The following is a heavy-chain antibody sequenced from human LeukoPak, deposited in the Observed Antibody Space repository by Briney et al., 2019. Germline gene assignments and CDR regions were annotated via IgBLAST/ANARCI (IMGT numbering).Heavy chain of an antibody. D-gene: IGHD2-15*01. CDR3: AKAPVTSCRGAFCYPFDS. CDR1: GFTFSSYG. CDR2: ISGSGGST. V-gene: IGHV3-23*01. Sequence: GGTLRLSCAASGFTFSSYGMSWVRQAPGKGLERVSAISGSGGSTYYADSVRGRFTISRDNSRNTMYLQMNSLRVEDAAVYYCAKAPVTSCRGAFCYPFDSWGQGTLVTVSS. J-gene: IGHJ4*02.